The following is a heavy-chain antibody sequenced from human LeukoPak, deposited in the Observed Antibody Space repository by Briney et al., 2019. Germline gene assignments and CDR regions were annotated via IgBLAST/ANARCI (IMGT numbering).Heavy chain of an antibody. Sequence: PGTSLRLSCVTSGLTFTNHGFDWLRQSAGRGLEWVAFVRNDGFDTYHSNSVKGRFSISRDDSKNTVYLQMNSLRAEDTALYYCARDRGKDYFGDWGQGTQVTVSS. CDR2: VRNDGFDT. D-gene: IGHD4-23*01. CDR3: ARDRGKDYFGD. J-gene: IGHJ4*02. V-gene: IGHV3-33*01. CDR1: GLTFTNHG.